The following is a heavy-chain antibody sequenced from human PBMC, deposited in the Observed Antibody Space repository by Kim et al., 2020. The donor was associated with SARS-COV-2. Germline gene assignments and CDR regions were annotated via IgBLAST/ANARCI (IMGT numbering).Heavy chain of an antibody. CDR3: ARDRANGIPAYYYYGMDV. CDR2: IYYSGST. D-gene: IGHD1-1*01. Sequence: SETLSLTCTVSGGSISSSSYYWGWIRQPPGKGLEWIGSIYYSGSTYYNPSLKSRVTISVDTSKNQFSLKLSSVTAADTAVYYCARDRANGIPAYYYYGMDVWGQGTTVTVSS. CDR1: GGSISSSSYY. V-gene: IGHV4-39*07. J-gene: IGHJ6*02.